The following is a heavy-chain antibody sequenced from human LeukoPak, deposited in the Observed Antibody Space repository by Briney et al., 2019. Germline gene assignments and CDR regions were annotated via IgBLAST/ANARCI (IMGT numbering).Heavy chain of an antibody. CDR3: AKDQFEYYDSSGYPSYYYYGMDV. V-gene: IGHV3-23*01. D-gene: IGHD3-22*01. J-gene: IGHJ6*02. CDR2: ISGSGGST. Sequence: PRASLRLSCAASGFTFSSYAMSWVRQAPGKGLEWVSAISGSGGSTYYADSVKGRFTISRDNSKNTLYLQMNSLRAEDTAVYYCAKDQFEYYDSSGYPSYYYYGMDVWGQGTTVTVSS. CDR1: GFTFSSYA.